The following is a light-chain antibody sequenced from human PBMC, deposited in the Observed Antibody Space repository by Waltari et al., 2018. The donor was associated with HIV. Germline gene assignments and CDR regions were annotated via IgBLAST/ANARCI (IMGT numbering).Light chain of an antibody. CDR2: SNN. J-gene: IGLJ3*02. V-gene: IGLV1-44*01. Sequence: QSVLTQPPSASGTPGQRGTIPCSGSSSNIGSNTVNWYQQLPGTAPKRLIYSNNQRPSGVPDRFSSSKSGTSASLAICGLQSEDEADYYCAAWDDSLNGWVFGGGTKLTVL. CDR3: AAWDDSLNGWV. CDR1: SSNIGSNT.